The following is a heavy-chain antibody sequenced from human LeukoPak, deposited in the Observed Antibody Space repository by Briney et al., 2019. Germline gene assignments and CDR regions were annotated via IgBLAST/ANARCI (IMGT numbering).Heavy chain of an antibody. Sequence: QAGGSLRLSCAASGFTFDDYAMHWVRQAPGKGLEWVAGITWNSGRIVYADSVKGRFTISRDNAKNSLYLQMNSLRAEDTAVYYCARGPYCSSTSCPYCYFDLWGRGTLVTVSS. CDR2: ITWNSGRI. V-gene: IGHV3-9*01. D-gene: IGHD2-2*01. J-gene: IGHJ2*01. CDR1: GFTFDDYA. CDR3: ARGPYCSSTSCPYCYFDL.